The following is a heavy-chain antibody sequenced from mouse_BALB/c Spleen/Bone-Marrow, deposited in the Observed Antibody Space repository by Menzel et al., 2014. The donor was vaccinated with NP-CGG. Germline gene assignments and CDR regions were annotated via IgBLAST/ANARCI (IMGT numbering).Heavy chain of an antibody. D-gene: IGHD2-3*01. V-gene: IGHV10-1*02. Sequence: EVKLVESGGGLVQPKGSLKLSCAASGFTFNTYAMNWVRQAPGKGLEWVARIRSKSNNYATYYADSVKDRFTISRDDSQSMLYPQMNNLKTEDTAMYYCVRSDDGWFAYWGQGTLVTVSA. CDR2: IRSKSNNYAT. J-gene: IGHJ3*01. CDR1: GFTFNTYA. CDR3: VRSDDGWFAY.